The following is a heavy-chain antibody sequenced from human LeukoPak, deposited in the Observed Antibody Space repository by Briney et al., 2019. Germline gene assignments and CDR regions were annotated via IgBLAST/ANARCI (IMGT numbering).Heavy chain of an antibody. J-gene: IGHJ6*03. Sequence: GGSLRLSCAASGFTFSSYSMNWVRQAPGKGLEWVSYISSSSSTIYYADSVKGRFTISRDNAKNSLYLQMNSLRAEDTAVYYCASTSPLSSSSFDYYYYMDVWGKGTTVTVSS. CDR3: ASTSPLSSSSFDYYYYMDV. V-gene: IGHV3-48*01. D-gene: IGHD6-6*01. CDR1: GFTFSSYS. CDR2: ISSSSSTI.